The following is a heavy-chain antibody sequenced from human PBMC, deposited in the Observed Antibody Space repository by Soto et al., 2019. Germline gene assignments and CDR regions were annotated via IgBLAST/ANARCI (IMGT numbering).Heavy chain of an antibody. J-gene: IGHJ3*02. D-gene: IGHD2-21*01. CDR3: AKGIYSFVLNI. CDR2: ITWNSGTI. CDR1: GFTFDDYA. Sequence: EVQLVESGGGLVQPGRSLRLSCAASGFTFDDYAMHWVRQAPGKGLEWVSGITWNSGTIGYADSVKGRFTISRDNAQNSVYLQMNSLRTEDTALYYCAKGIYSFVLNIWGQGTMVTVSS. V-gene: IGHV3-9*01.